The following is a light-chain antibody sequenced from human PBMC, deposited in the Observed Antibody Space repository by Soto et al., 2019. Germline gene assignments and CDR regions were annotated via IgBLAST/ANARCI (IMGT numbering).Light chain of an antibody. V-gene: IGKV3-20*01. CDR1: HTVTSNY. CDR2: GAS. CDR3: QQYGGSPRT. Sequence: IVLTQSPDTLTLSPGERATLSCRASHTVTSNYLAWYQQKPGQAPRLLIYGASSRATDIPDRFSGSGSGTDFTLTISRLETEDFAVYYCQQYGGSPRTFGQGTKVEIK. J-gene: IGKJ1*01.